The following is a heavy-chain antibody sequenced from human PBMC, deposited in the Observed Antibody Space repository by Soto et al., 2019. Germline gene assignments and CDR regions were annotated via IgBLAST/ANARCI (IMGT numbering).Heavy chain of an antibody. V-gene: IGHV3-23*01. CDR1: GETVRIYA. Sequence: PAGCLRIGCAACGETVRIYAMNWLCKETGKGMEWVSRISGSGGRTYYADSVKGRFTISMDNSKNTLYLQMNSLRAEDTAVYFFFKRISPAYSSSAYFGHWGQGTLVTVSS. J-gene: IGHJ4*01. D-gene: IGHD6-6*01. CDR2: ISGSGGRT. CDR3: FKRISPAYSSSAYFGH.